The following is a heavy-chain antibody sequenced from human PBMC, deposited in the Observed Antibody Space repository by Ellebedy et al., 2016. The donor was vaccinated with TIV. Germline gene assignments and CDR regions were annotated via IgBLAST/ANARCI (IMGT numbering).Heavy chain of an antibody. CDR3: ATDGSYGDYRSPAHAFVT. CDR2: INHDGNDK. J-gene: IGHJ3*02. D-gene: IGHD4-17*01. CDR1: RFSFRDYW. V-gene: IGHV3-7*01. Sequence: GESLKISCAASRFSFRDYWMTWVRQPPGEVLEWVANINHDGNDKYYVDSVKGRFTISRDNAKNSLYLQMNSLRAEDTTVYYCATDGSYGDYRSPAHAFVTWGQGTMVTVSS.